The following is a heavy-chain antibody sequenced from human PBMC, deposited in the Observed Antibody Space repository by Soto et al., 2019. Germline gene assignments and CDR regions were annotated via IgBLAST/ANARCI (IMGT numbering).Heavy chain of an antibody. CDR3: ARDKLGSSGYHDY. CDR1: GGSVSSSSYY. D-gene: IGHD3-22*01. Sequence: SETLSLTCTVSGGSVSSSSYYWSWIRQPPGKGLEWIGYVYYSGSANYNPSLKSRVTISVDTSKNQFSLKLSSVTAADTAVYYCARDKLGSSGYHDYWGQGTLVTVSS. CDR2: VYYSGSA. V-gene: IGHV4-61*01. J-gene: IGHJ4*02.